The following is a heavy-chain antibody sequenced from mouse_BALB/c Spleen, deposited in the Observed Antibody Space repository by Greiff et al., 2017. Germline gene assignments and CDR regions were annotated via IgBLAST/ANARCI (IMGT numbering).Heavy chain of an antibody. V-gene: IGHV3-6*02. Sequence: EVQLVESGPGLVKPSQSLSLTCSVTGYSITSGYYWNWIRQFPGNKLEWMGYISYDGSNNYNPSLKNRISITRDTSKNQFFLKLNSVTTEDTATYYCARWGGPPAHYYGYGFAYWGQGTLVTVSA. CDR2: ISYDGSN. CDR1: GYSITSGYY. CDR3: ARWGGPPAHYYGYGFAY. D-gene: IGHD1-2*01. J-gene: IGHJ3*01.